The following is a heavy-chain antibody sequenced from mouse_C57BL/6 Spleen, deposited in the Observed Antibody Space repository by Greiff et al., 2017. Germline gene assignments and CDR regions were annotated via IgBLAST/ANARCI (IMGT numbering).Heavy chain of an antibody. CDR3: ARVTTVVTYFEG. D-gene: IGHD1-1*01. Sequence: EVQLQQSGPELVKPGPSVKMSCKASGFTFTDYNMHWVKQRHGKGIEWIGYINPNNGGTSYNQKYKGKGTLTVNKASSTAYMELRSLTAEDSAVYYCARVTTVVTYFEGWGKGTTLSVSS. V-gene: IGHV1-22*01. CDR1: GFTFTDYN. CDR2: INPNNGGT. J-gene: IGHJ2*01.